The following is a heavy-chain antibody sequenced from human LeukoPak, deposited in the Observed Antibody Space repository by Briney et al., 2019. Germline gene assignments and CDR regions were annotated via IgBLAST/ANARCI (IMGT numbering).Heavy chain of an antibody. J-gene: IGHJ4*02. CDR3: AKEESYYGSGSYYTY. Sequence: GGSLRLSCAASGFTFSSYGMHWVRQAPGKGLEWVAVISYDGSNKYYADSVKGRFTISRDNSKNTLYLQMNSLRAEDTAVYYCAKEESYYGSGSYYTYWGQGTLVTVSS. CDR1: GFTFSSYG. CDR2: ISYDGSNK. D-gene: IGHD3-10*01. V-gene: IGHV3-30*18.